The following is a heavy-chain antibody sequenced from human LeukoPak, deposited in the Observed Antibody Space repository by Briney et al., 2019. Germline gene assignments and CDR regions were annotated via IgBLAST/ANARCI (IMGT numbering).Heavy chain of an antibody. J-gene: IGHJ5*02. CDR1: GFTFSSFG. Sequence: PGGSLRLSCAASGFTFSSFGMSWVRQAPGKGLEWVSGISGSGGSTYYADSVKGRFIISRDNSKNTLYLQMNSLRAEDTAVYYCAREALQLMNWFDPWGQGTLVTVSS. D-gene: IGHD6-6*01. V-gene: IGHV3-23*01. CDR2: ISGSGGST. CDR3: AREALQLMNWFDP.